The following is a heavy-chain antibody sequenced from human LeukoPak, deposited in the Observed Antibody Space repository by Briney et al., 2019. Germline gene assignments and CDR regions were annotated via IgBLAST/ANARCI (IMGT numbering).Heavy chain of an antibody. CDR2: IIPILGIA. Sequence: SVKVSCKASGGTFSSYAISWVRQAPGQGLEWMGRIIPILGIANYAQKFQGRVTITADKSTSTAYMELSSLRSEDTAVYYCARGLYYYDSSGYSPYYYYGMDVWGQGTTVTVSS. D-gene: IGHD3-22*01. V-gene: IGHV1-69*04. CDR3: ARGLYYYDSSGYSPYYYYGMDV. CDR1: GGTFSSYA. J-gene: IGHJ6*02.